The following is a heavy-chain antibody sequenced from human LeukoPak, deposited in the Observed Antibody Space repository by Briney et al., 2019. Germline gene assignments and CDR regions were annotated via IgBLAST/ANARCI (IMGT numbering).Heavy chain of an antibody. CDR2: LNGGGDST. D-gene: IGHD4-17*01. CDR3: ANTLTTVVIPGAFDI. Sequence: GGSLRLSCAASGLTFSSYVMSWVRQAPGKGLEWVSALNGGGDSTYYVDSVKGRFTTSRDNSKNTLYLQMNSLRAEDTAVYYCANTLTTVVIPGAFDIWGQGTMVTVSS. CDR1: GLTFSSYV. J-gene: IGHJ3*02. V-gene: IGHV3-23*01.